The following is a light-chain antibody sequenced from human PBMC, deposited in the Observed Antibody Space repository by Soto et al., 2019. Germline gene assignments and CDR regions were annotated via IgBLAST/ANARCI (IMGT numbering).Light chain of an antibody. V-gene: IGLV2-23*01. CDR1: SSDVGSYNF. CDR3: CSYAGPSTI. J-gene: IGLJ2*01. Sequence: QCALTQPASVSGSPGQSITISCTGTSSDVGSYNFVSWFQQHPGKVPKLIIYEGTERPSGVSNRFSASKSGNTASLTISGLQPEDEADYYCCSYAGPSTIFGGGTKLTVL. CDR2: EGT.